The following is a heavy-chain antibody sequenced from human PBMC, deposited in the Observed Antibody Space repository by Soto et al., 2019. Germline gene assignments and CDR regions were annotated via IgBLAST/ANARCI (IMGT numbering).Heavy chain of an antibody. J-gene: IGHJ5*02. CDR3: ARDLGDLMVRGVIHNHWFDP. D-gene: IGHD3-10*01. Sequence: EASVKVSCKASGFTFTSSAVQWVRQARGQRLEWIGWIVVGSGNTNYAQKFQERVTITRDMSTSTAYMELSSLRSEDTAVYYCARDLGDLMVRGVIHNHWFDPWG. CDR2: IVVGSGNT. V-gene: IGHV1-58*01. CDR1: GFTFTSSA.